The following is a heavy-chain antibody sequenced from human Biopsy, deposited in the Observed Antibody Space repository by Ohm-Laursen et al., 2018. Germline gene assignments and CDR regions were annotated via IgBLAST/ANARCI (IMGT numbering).Heavy chain of an antibody. J-gene: IGHJ2*01. D-gene: IGHD4-11*01. CDR2: ISYDGSGE. CDR3: ARDGKRWDYSTYFSWHFDL. Sequence: SLRLSRTAPGFTFTSYAMHWVRQAPGKGLEWVAVISYDGSGEYYADSLQGRFIISRDNPKNTVDLQMNSLRAEDTAGYFCARDGKRWDYSTYFSWHFDLWGRGTLVTVSS. V-gene: IGHV3-30*03. CDR1: GFTFTSYA.